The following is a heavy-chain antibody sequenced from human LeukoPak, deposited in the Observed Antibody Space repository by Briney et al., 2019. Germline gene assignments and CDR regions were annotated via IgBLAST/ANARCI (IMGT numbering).Heavy chain of an antibody. CDR2: IYYSGST. J-gene: IGHJ4*02. Sequence: PSETLSLTCTVSGGSISSYYWSWIRQPPGKALEWLGHIYYSGSTTYSPSLKSRLTISVDTSRNQFSLSLISVTAADTAVYYCARGGQLAVPDPFDSWGQGTLVTVSS. CDR1: GGSISSYY. V-gene: IGHV4-59*01. D-gene: IGHD6-19*01. CDR3: ARGGQLAVPDPFDS.